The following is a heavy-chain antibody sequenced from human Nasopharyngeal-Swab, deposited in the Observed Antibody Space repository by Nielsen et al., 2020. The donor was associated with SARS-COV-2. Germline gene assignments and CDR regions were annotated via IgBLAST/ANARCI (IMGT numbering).Heavy chain of an antibody. CDR3: ARGVEDSSGWIDYFDY. D-gene: IGHD6-19*01. CDR2: IWYDGSNK. CDR1: EFTFSSYG. Sequence: GESLKISCAASEFTFSSYGMHWVRQAPGKGLEWVAVIWYDGSNKYYADSVKGRFTISRDDSKNTLYLQMNSLRAEDTAVYYCARGVEDSSGWIDYFDYWGQGTLVTVSS. V-gene: IGHV3-33*01. J-gene: IGHJ4*02.